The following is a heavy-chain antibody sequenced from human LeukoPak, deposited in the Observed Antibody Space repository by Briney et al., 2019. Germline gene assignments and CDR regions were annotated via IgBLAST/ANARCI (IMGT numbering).Heavy chain of an antibody. CDR3: ARDLDAAAAGRTTYWYFDL. Sequence: GASVKVSCKASGYTFTGYYMHWVRQAPGQGLEWMGIINPSGGSTSYAQKFQGRVTMTRDTSTSTVYMELSSLRCEDTAVYYCARDLDAAAAGRTTYWYFDLWGRGTLVTVSS. CDR1: GYTFTGYY. J-gene: IGHJ2*01. CDR2: INPSGGST. V-gene: IGHV1-46*01. D-gene: IGHD6-13*01.